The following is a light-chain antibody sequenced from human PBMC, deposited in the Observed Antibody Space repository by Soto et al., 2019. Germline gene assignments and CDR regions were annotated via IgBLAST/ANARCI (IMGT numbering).Light chain of an antibody. Sequence: EIVLTQSPGTLSLSPGERDTLSCRASQRVSSNYLAWYQHKPGQAPRLLIYDASSRATGIPDRFSGSGSGTDFTLTISRLEPEDFAVYYCQQYGSSIVTFGQGTKVDIK. CDR2: DAS. CDR1: QRVSSNY. J-gene: IGKJ1*01. CDR3: QQYGSSIVT. V-gene: IGKV3-20*01.